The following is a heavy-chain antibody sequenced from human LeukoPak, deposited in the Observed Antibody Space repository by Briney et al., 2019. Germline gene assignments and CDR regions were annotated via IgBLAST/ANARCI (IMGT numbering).Heavy chain of an antibody. J-gene: IGHJ4*02. CDR1: GFTFSTYW. V-gene: IGHV3-21*01. D-gene: IGHD3-16*01. CDR3: ARDMSIDY. CDR2: ISSSSSYI. Sequence: GGSLRLSCAASGFTFSTYWMTWVRQAPGKGLEWVSSISSSSSYIYYADSVKGRFTISRDNAKNSLYLQMNSLRAEDTAVYYCARDMSIDYWGQGTLVTVSS.